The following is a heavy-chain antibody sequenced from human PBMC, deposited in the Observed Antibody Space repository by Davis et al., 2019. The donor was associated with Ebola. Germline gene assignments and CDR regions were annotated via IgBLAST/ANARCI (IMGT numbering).Heavy chain of an antibody. CDR3: ARVGGLGSSYLEAFDI. V-gene: IGHV4-59*01. D-gene: IGHD1-26*01. J-gene: IGHJ3*02. CDR1: GGSISSYY. CDR2: ISYSGST. Sequence: SETLSLTCTVSGGSISSYYWSWIRQPPGKGLEWIGYISYSGSTNYNPSLKSRITISLDAPKDQFSLKLTSVTAADTAKYFCARVGGLGSSYLEAFDIWGQGTMVTVFS.